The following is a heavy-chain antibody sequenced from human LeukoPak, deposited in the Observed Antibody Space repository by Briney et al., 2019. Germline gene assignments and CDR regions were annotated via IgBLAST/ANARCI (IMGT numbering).Heavy chain of an antibody. Sequence: RASVKVSCTASGYTFTGYYMHWVRQAPGQGLEWMGRINPNRGGTNYAQKFQGRVTMTRDTSISTAYMELSRLRSDDTAVYYCARDPLYCSSTSCYTGHRFDPWGQGTLVTVSS. CDR2: INPNRGGT. V-gene: IGHV1-2*06. D-gene: IGHD2-2*02. CDR1: GYTFTGYY. J-gene: IGHJ5*02. CDR3: ARDPLYCSSTSCYTGHRFDP.